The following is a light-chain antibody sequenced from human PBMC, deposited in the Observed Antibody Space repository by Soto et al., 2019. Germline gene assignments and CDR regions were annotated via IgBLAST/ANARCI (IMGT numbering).Light chain of an antibody. J-gene: IGLJ2*01. CDR1: SSDVGGYNY. CDR2: DVS. V-gene: IGLV2-14*01. CDR3: TSYTSSSTPHVV. Sequence: QSALTQPASVSGSPGQSITISCTGTSSDVGGYNYVSWYQQHPGKAPKLMIYDVSNRPSGVSNRFSGSKSRNTASLTISGLHAEDHSDYYYTSYTSSSTPHVVFAAGTKLTVL.